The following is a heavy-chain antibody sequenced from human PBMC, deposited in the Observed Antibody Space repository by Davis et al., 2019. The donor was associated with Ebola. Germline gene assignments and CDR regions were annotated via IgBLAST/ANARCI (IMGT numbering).Heavy chain of an antibody. D-gene: IGHD4-17*01. CDR2: SYSAGST. V-gene: IGHV3-66*01. CDR3: ARVSDYGDSRGAFDI. J-gene: IGHJ3*02. Sequence: AGSLTLSCAASAFVVSSEYMSWVRQAPGKGLEWASLSYSAGSTYYPDSVKDRFTISRDNSKNIFYLQMNSLRDEDTAVYYCARVSDYGDSRGAFDIWGQGTVVTVSS. CDR1: AFVVSSEY.